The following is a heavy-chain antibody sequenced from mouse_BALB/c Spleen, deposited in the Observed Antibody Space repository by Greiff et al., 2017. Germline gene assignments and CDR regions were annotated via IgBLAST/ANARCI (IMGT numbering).Heavy chain of an antibody. J-gene: IGHJ3*01. V-gene: IGHV14-3*02. Sequence: EVQGVESGAELVKPGASVKLSCTASGFNIKDTYMHWVKQRPEQGLEWIGRIDPANGNTKYDPKFQGKATITADTSSNTAYLQLSSLTSEDTAVYYCAPYYGSFAYWGQGTLVTVSA. D-gene: IGHD1-1*01. CDR2: IDPANGNT. CDR1: GFNIKDTY. CDR3: APYYGSFAY.